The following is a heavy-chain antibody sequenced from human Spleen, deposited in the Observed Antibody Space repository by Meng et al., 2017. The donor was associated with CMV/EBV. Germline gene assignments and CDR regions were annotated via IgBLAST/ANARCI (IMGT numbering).Heavy chain of an antibody. CDR1: GFAFSTYA. CDR3: ARDQALGYCSSTSCYEGGMDV. J-gene: IGHJ6*02. CDR2: ISSSSSYI. D-gene: IGHD2-2*01. Sequence: GGSLRLSCAASGFAFSTYAMSWVRQAPGKGLEWVSSISSSSSYIYYADSVKGRFTISRDNAKNSLYLQMNSLRAEDTAVYYCARDQALGYCSSTSCYEGGMDVWGQGTTVTVSS. V-gene: IGHV3-21*01.